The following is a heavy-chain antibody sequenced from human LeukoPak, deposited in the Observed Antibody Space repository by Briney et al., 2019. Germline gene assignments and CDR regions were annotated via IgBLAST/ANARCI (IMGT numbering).Heavy chain of an antibody. CDR1: GYTFTGYY. V-gene: IGHV1-2*02. D-gene: IGHD7-27*01. CDR2: INPNSGGT. J-gene: IGHJ4*02. CDR3: ARGKDWGPY. Sequence: VKVSCKAFGYTFTGYYMHWVRQAPGQGFEWMGWINPNSGGTNSAQKFQGRVTMTRDTSISTACMELSRLTSDDTAVYYCARGKDWGPYWGQGTLVTVSS.